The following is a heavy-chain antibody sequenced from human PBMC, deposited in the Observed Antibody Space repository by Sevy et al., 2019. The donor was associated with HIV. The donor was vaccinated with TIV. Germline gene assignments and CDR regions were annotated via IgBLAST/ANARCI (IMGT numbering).Heavy chain of an antibody. CDR2: IRSKAYGGTT. CDR3: TRVGSSGYYNRVDAFDI. D-gene: IGHD3-22*01. V-gene: IGHV3-49*03. Sequence: GGSLRLSCTASGFTFGDYAMSWFRQAPGKGLEWVGFIRSKAYGGTTEYAASVKGRFTISRDDSKSMAYLQMNSLKIEDTAVYYCTRVGSSGYYNRVDAFDIWGQGTMVTVSS. CDR1: GFTFGDYA. J-gene: IGHJ3*02.